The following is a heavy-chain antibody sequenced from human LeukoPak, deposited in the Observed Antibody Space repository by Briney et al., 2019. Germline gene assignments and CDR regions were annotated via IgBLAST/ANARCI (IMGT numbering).Heavy chain of an antibody. CDR1: GFNFSSYA. J-gene: IGHJ6*02. V-gene: IGHV3-23*01. CDR3: ARDLRGGDFGYYYGMDV. CDR2: ISGTGDIT. Sequence: GGSLRLSCEASGFNFSSYAMSWVRQAPGKGLEWISIISGTGDITFYADSLKGRFTISRDNSKNTLSLQMNSLSAEDTAVYYCARDLRGGDFGYYYGMDVWGQGTTVTVSS. D-gene: IGHD4-17*01.